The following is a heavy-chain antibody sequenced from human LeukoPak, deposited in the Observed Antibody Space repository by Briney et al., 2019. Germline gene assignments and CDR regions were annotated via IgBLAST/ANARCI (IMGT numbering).Heavy chain of an antibody. CDR2: ISYDGSNK. J-gene: IGHJ4*02. CDR3: ATLSVSGWSYFDY. D-gene: IGHD6-19*01. V-gene: IGHV3-30-3*01. Sequence: PGRSLRLSCAASGFTFSSYAMHWVRQAPGKGLEWVAVISYDGSNKYYADSVKGRFTISRDNSKNTLYLQMNSLRAEDTAVYYCATLSVSGWSYFDYWGQGTLVTVSS. CDR1: GFTFSSYA.